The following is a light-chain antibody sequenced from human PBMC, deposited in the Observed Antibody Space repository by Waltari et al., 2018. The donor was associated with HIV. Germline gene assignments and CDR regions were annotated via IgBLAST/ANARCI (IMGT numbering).Light chain of an antibody. V-gene: IGLV1-47*01. CDR1: TPPSQSTS. CDR3: ATWSAVLSAWV. Sequence: QSVLTQPPSASAAPGQRVTISCSGDTPPSQSTSFYWYQQLPGAAPKLLIYDISHRPSGVPDRFSGSKSGASASLAITSLRSEDEGLYYCATWSAVLSAWVFGGGTKLTVL. J-gene: IGLJ3*02. CDR2: DIS.